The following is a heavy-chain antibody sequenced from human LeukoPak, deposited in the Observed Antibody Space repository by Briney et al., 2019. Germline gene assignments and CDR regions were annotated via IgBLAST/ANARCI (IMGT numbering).Heavy chain of an antibody. V-gene: IGHV4-39*07. Sequence: SETLSLTCTVSGGSISSSSSYWGWIRQSPGKGLEWIGNIYYVGSTYYNPSLKGRVTISIDTSKNQFSLKLSSVTAADTAVYYCARDLGISWYFDYWGQGTLVTVSS. CDR2: IYYVGST. D-gene: IGHD6-13*01. CDR3: ARDLGISWYFDY. CDR1: GGSISSSSSY. J-gene: IGHJ4*02.